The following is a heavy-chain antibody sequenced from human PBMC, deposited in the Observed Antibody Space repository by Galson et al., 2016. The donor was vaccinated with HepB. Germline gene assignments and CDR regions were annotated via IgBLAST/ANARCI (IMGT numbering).Heavy chain of an antibody. Sequence: PALVKPPQTLTLTCSFSGVSANTSRLDVGWIRQPPGKALEWLALIYWDEDKRYNPSLKNRLTITKDTSKNEVVLTMTNMYPVDTATYFCAHVRDGLELYFDSWGQGTLVTVSS. CDR1: GVSANTSRLD. V-gene: IGHV2-5*02. J-gene: IGHJ4*02. CDR2: IYWDEDK. CDR3: AHVRDGLELYFDS. D-gene: IGHD1-7*01.